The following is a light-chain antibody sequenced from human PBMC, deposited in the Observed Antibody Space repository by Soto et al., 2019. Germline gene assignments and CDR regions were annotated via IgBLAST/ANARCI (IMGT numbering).Light chain of an antibody. CDR1: SSDDGSYNL. CDR2: EDN. J-gene: IGLJ3*02. V-gene: IGLV2-23*01. Sequence: QSALTQPASVSGSPGQSITISCTGTSSDDGSYNLVSWYQQHPGKAPKLMIYEDNKRPSGVSNRFSGSKSGNTASLTISGLQAEDEAHYYCCSYAPITTVVFGGGTKLTVL. CDR3: CSYAPITTVV.